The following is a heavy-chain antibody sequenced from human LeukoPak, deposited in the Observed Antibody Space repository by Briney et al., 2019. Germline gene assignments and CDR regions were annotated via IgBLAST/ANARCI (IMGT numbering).Heavy chain of an antibody. J-gene: IGHJ4*02. CDR2: INHCGST. Sequence: SETLSLTRAVYGGSFSGYYWSWIRQPPGKGLEGVGEINHCGSTNYNPSIKSRVTISVDTSKNQSSLKLSSVTAADTAVYYCARRHRAMVRGVVYWGQGTLVTVSS. V-gene: IGHV4-34*01. D-gene: IGHD3-10*01. CDR1: GGSFSGYY. CDR3: ARRHRAMVRGVVY.